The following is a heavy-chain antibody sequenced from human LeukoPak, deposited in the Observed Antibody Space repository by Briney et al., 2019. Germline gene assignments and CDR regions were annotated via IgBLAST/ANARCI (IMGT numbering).Heavy chain of an antibody. D-gene: IGHD3-22*01. CDR1: GGTFSSYA. Sequence: SVKVSCKASGGTFSSYAISWVRQAPGQGLEWMGGIIPIFGTANYAQKFQGRITITADESTSTAYMELSSLRSEDTAVYYCARVGTRRLSDSSGYSPWIGADDYWGQGTLVTVSS. J-gene: IGHJ4*02. V-gene: IGHV1-69*13. CDR2: IIPIFGTA. CDR3: ARVGTRRLSDSSGYSPWIGADDY.